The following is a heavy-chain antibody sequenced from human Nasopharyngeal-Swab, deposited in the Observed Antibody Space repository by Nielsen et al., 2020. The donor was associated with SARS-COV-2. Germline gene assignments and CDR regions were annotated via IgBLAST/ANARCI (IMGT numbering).Heavy chain of an antibody. CDR1: GYSFTSYW. V-gene: IGHV5-10-1*01. D-gene: IGHD6-19*01. CDR3: ARHVQDSSGWYDY. CDR2: IDPSDSYT. Sequence: GESLKISCKGSGYSFTSYWISWVRQMPGKGLEWMGRIDPSDSYTNYSPSFQGHVTISADKSISTAYLQWSSLKASDAAMYYCARHVQDSSGWYDYWGQGTLVTVSS. J-gene: IGHJ4*02.